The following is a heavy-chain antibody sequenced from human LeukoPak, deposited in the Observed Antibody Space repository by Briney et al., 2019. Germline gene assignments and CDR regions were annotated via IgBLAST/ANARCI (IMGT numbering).Heavy chain of an antibody. CDR2: IYHSGST. V-gene: IGHV4-4*02. J-gene: IGHJ6*02. Sequence: TGGSLRLSCAASGFTFSSYAMSWVRPPPGKGLEWIGEIYHSGSTNYNPSLKSRVTISVDKSKNQFSLKLSSVTAADTAVYYCARAQMVRGRRYYYGMDVWGQGTTVTVSS. D-gene: IGHD3-10*01. CDR3: ARAQMVRGRRYYYGMDV. CDR1: GFTFSSYAM.